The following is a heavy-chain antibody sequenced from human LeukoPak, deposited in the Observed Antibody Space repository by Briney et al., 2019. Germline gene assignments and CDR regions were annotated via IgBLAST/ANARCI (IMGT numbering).Heavy chain of an antibody. J-gene: IGHJ4*02. CDR1: GFTFIDYD. V-gene: IGHV3-13*01. Sequence: RPGGSLRLSCAASGFTFIDYDMHWVRQVIGKGLEWVSAIGIRGDTHYSGSVKGRFTISRENAESSLYLQMNSLRAEDTAVYYCARGGIRVSGIDEFDYWGQGTLVTVSS. CDR2: IGIRGDT. CDR3: ARGGIRVSGIDEFDY. D-gene: IGHD6-19*01.